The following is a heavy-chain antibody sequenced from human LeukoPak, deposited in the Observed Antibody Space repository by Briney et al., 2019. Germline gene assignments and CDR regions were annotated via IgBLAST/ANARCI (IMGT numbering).Heavy chain of an antibody. CDR2: ISYDGSNK. Sequence: PGGSLRLTCAASGFTFSSYAMHWVSQAPGKGLERVSVISYDGSNKYYADSVKGRFTISRDNSQNTLYLQMNSLRAEDTAVYYCARGVDYYDSSGPGGAFDIWGQGTMVTVSS. J-gene: IGHJ3*02. V-gene: IGHV3-30-3*01. CDR1: GFTFSSYA. D-gene: IGHD3-22*01. CDR3: ARGVDYYDSSGPGGAFDI.